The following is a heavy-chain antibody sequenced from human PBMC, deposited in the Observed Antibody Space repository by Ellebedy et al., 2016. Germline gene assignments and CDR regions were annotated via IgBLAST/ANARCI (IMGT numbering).Heavy chain of an antibody. CDR2: IKSKTDGGTT. V-gene: IGHV3-15*07. D-gene: IGHD3-9*01. CDR1: GFTFSNAW. Sequence: GESLKISCAASGFTFSNAWMNWVRQAPGKGLEWVGRIKSKTDGGTTDYAAPVKGRFTISRDDSKNTLYLQMNSLKTEDTAVYYCTTAVHSLYYDILTGYYWGLGAFDIWGQGTMVTVSS. CDR3: TTAVHSLYYDILTGYYWGLGAFDI. J-gene: IGHJ3*02.